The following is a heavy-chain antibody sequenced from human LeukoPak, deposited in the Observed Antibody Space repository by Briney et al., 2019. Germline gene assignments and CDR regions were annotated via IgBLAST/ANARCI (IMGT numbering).Heavy chain of an antibody. J-gene: IGHJ4*02. Sequence: GRSLRLSCAASGFTFDDYAMHWVRQAPGKGLEWVSGISWNSGSIGYADSVKGRFTISRDNAKNSLYLQMNSLRAEDTAVYYCASGFPSDYWGQGTLVTVSS. V-gene: IGHV3-9*01. D-gene: IGHD3-3*01. CDR2: ISWNSGSI. CDR1: GFTFDDYA. CDR3: ASGFPSDY.